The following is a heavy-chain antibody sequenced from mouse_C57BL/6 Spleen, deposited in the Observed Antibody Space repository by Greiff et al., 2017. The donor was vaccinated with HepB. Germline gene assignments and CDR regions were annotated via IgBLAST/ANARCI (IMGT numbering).Heavy chain of an antibody. D-gene: IGHD2-4*01. J-gene: IGHJ2*01. CDR1: GFNFNDYY. CDR2: IRNKANGYTT. CDR3: ARDGGHYDYDDAYYFGY. V-gene: IGHV7-3*01. Sequence: EVKLVESGGGLVQSGGSLSLSCAASGFNFNDYYMSWVCKPPGKALEWLGFIRNKANGYTTEYSASVKGRFTISRDNSQIILYLQMNALRAEDSATYYCARDGGHYDYDDAYYFGYWGQGTTPTVSS.